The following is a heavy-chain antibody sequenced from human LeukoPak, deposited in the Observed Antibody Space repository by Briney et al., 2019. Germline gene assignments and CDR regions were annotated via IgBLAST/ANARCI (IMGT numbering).Heavy chain of an antibody. D-gene: IGHD3-22*01. CDR1: GITLSNYG. V-gene: IGHV3-23*01. CDR3: AKRGVVIRVILVGFHKEAYYFDS. CDR2: ISGSGGST. J-gene: IGHJ4*02. Sequence: AGGSLRLSCAVSGITLSNYGMSWVRQTPRKGLEWVAGISGSGGSTSYADSVKGRFTISRDNPKNTLYLQMNSLRAEDTAVYFCAKRGVVIRVILVGFHKEAYYFDSWGQGALVTVSS.